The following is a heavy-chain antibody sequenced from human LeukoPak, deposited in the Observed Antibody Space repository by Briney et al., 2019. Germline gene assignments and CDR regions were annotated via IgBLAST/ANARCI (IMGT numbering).Heavy chain of an antibody. CDR2: IRSTGTPV. J-gene: IGHJ4*02. D-gene: IGHD2-2*01. CDR3: ARVAGYCNSISNCYSDY. Sequence: GGSLRLSCAASGFAFNTYTMNWVRQAPGKGLEWVSSIRSTGTPVYYADSVKGRFTISRDNAKNSLYLQMNSLRAEDTAVYYCARVAGYCNSISNCYSDYWGQGTLVPVSS. V-gene: IGHV3-21*01. CDR1: GFAFNTYT.